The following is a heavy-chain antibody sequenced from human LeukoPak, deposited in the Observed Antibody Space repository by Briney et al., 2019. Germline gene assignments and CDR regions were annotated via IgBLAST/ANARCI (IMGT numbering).Heavy chain of an antibody. CDR1: GDSISSYY. J-gene: IGHJ4*02. V-gene: IGHV4-59*01. D-gene: IGHD5-12*01. CDR3: ARDYSGYRYFDY. CDR2: IYYSGST. Sequence: SETLSLTCTVSGDSISSYYWTWIRQPPGKGLEWIGYIYYSGSTNYNPSPKSRVTISVDTSKNQFSLKLGSVTAADTAVYYCARDYSGYRYFDYWGQGTLVTVSS.